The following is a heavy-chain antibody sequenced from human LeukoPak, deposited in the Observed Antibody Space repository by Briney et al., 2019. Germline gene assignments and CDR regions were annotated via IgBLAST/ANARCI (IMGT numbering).Heavy chain of an antibody. Sequence: ASVKVSCKASGYTFTGYFMHWVRQAPGQEPEWMVRINPNSGDTNYAQNFQGRVTMTRDTSISTAYMELSRLRSDDTAVYYCARDLSSTSNWELDYWGQGTLVTVSS. V-gene: IGHV1-2*06. D-gene: IGHD7-27*01. CDR3: ARDLSSTSNWELDY. J-gene: IGHJ4*02. CDR2: INPNSGDT. CDR1: GYTFTGYF.